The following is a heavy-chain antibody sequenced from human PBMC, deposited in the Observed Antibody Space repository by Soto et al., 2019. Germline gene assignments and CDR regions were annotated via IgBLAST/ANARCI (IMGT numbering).Heavy chain of an antibody. CDR2: IIPFFEAA. D-gene: IGHD3-16*01. V-gene: IGHV1-69*13. CDR1: GCTFSSHA. Sequence: SVKVSFKASGCTFSSHAISWVRQAPGRGLEWMGGIIPFFEAANYAQKFQGRVTITADDSTSTAYMDLYSLRSEDTAVYYCARDVPLNYYDGTFSYYAMDVWGQGTTVTVSS. J-gene: IGHJ6*02. CDR3: ARDVPLNYYDGTFSYYAMDV.